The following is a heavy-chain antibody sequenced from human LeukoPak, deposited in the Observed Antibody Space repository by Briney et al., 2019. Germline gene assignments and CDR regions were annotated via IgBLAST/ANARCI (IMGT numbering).Heavy chain of an antibody. Sequence: PGGSLRLSCAASGFTFSSRALGWVRQAPGKGLEWVSALSGSGYNTYYADSVKGRFTISRDNSKNTVYLQMNSLRAEDTAVYYCAKDPYGTRYFDYWGQGTLVTVSS. J-gene: IGHJ4*02. CDR3: AKDPYGTRYFDY. CDR1: GFTFSSRA. CDR2: LSGSGYNT. D-gene: IGHD2-2*01. V-gene: IGHV3-23*01.